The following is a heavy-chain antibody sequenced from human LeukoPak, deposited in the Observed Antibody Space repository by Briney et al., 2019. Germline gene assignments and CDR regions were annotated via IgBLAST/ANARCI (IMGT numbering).Heavy chain of an antibody. V-gene: IGHV1-8*01. J-gene: IGHJ4*02. D-gene: IGHD6-19*01. CDR1: GYTFTSYD. CDR2: MNPNSGNT. Sequence: ASVKVSCKASGYTFTSYDINWVRQATGQGLEWMGWMNPNSGNTGYAQKFQGRVTMTTDTSTSTAYMELRSLRSDDTAVYYCARVPSSGWYVDFDYWGQGTLVTVSS. CDR3: ARVPSSGWYVDFDY.